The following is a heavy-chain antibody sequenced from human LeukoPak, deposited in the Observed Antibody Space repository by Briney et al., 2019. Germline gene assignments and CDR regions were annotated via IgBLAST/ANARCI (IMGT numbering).Heavy chain of an antibody. CDR1: GFTFNTYA. V-gene: IGHV3-30*09. D-gene: IGHD1-1*01. Sequence: GGSLRLSCAASGFTFNTYAMHWVRRAPGKGLEWVAVISYDGSNKYYADSVRGRFAISRDSSRSTLYLQLNSLRAEDAAVYYCARDSGPLDSWGQGALVTVSS. CDR3: ARDSGPLDS. J-gene: IGHJ4*02. CDR2: ISYDGSNK.